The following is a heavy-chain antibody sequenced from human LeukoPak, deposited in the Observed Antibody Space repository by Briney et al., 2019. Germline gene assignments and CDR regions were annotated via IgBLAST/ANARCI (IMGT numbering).Heavy chain of an antibody. CDR2: IRQDGSEK. V-gene: IGHV3-7*03. Sequence: HPGGSLRLSCAASAFTFSSYWMSWVRQAPGKGLEWVANIRQDGSEKYYVDSVKGRFTISRDNAKNSLYLQMNSLRAEDTAVYYCARAETTVTTNGGNYYYGMDVWGKGTTVTVSS. CDR3: ARAETTVTTNGGNYYYGMDV. D-gene: IGHD4-17*01. J-gene: IGHJ6*04. CDR1: AFTFSSYW.